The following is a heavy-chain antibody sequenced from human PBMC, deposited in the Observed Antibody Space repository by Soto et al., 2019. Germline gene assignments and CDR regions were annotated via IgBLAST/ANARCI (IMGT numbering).Heavy chain of an antibody. Sequence: SETLSLTCTVSGGSIRSYYWSWIRQPPGKGLEWIGYIYYSGSTNYNPSLKSRVTISVDTSKNQFSLKLSSVTAADTAVYYCARVGTAAGVYYYYGMDVWGQGTTVTVSS. CDR3: ARVGTAAGVYYYYGMDV. CDR2: IYYSGST. V-gene: IGHV4-59*01. J-gene: IGHJ6*02. CDR1: GGSIRSYY. D-gene: IGHD6-13*01.